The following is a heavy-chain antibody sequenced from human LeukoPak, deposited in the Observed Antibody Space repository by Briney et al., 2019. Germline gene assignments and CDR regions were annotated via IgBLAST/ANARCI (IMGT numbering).Heavy chain of an antibody. CDR2: ISDSGST. CDR3: ARGYDSSAYYPFNY. J-gene: IGHJ4*02. CDR1: GGSLSTHH. D-gene: IGHD3-22*01. V-gene: IGHV4-59*11. Sequence: SETLSLTCVVSGGSLSTHHWSWIRQSPGRGLEWIGYISDSGSTNYNPSLKSRVTISVDTSKNQFSLMLSSVTAADAAVYYCARGYDSSAYYPFNYWGQGTLVTVSS.